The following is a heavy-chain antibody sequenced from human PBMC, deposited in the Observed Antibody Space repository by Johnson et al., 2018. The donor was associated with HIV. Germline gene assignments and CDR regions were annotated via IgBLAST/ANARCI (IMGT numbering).Heavy chain of an antibody. D-gene: IGHD2-2*01. CDR1: GFTFSDYY. J-gene: IGHJ3*02. V-gene: IGHV3-11*04. CDR3: ASDEAAASFPARSFGI. Sequence: QVQLVESGGGVVQPGRSLRLSCAASGFTFSDYYMSWIRQAPGKGLAWVSYISSSGSSVNYADSVNGRFNIPSDNPKNSRYLQITSLRAEDTAVYYCASDEAAASFPARSFGIWGQGTMGTVSS. CDR2: ISSSGSSV.